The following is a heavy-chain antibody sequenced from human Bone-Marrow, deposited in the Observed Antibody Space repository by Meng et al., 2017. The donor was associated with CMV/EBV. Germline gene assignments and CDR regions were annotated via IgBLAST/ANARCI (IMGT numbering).Heavy chain of an antibody. CDR1: GDSISSYS. CDR3: ARDRVTMIVRGVWFDP. CDR2: IYASGST. V-gene: IGHV4-4*07. Sequence: SGDSISSYSWSWIRQPAGKGLEWIGRIYASGSTNYNPSLKSRVTMSVDTSKNQFSLKLSSVTAADTAVYYCARDRVTMIVRGVWFDPWGQGTLVTVSS. D-gene: IGHD3-22*01. J-gene: IGHJ5*02.